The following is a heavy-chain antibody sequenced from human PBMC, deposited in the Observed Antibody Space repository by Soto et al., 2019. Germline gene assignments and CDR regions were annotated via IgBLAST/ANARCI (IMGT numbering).Heavy chain of an antibody. V-gene: IGHV3-30-3*01. CDR1: GFTFSSYA. CDR3: GRWVGATGGYYFDY. Sequence: QVQLVESGGGVVQPGRSLRLSCAASGFTFSSYAMHWVRQAPGKGLEWVAVISYDGSNKYYADSVKGRFTISSDNSKNTLYLQMNSLIAEDTAVYYCGRWVGATGGYYFDYWGQGTLVTVSS. J-gene: IGHJ4*02. D-gene: IGHD1-26*01. CDR2: ISYDGSNK.